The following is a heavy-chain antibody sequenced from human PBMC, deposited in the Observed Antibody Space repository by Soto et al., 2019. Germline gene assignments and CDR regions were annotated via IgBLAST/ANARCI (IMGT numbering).Heavy chain of an antibody. CDR3: ARGRSSPNFDP. J-gene: IGHJ5*02. Sequence: QVQLVQSGAEVRKPGSSVKVSCKISGGTFTNYVISWLRQAPGQGLEWMGGLIPIFGAANLAQKFQGRVTITADESTSTVNMELSGITSEDTAVYDCARGRSSPNFDPWGQGTLVTVSS. D-gene: IGHD6-6*01. CDR2: LIPIFGAA. V-gene: IGHV1-69*01. CDR1: GGTFTNYV.